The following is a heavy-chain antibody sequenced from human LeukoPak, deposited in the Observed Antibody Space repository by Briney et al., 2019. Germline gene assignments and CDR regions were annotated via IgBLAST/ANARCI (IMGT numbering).Heavy chain of an antibody. CDR2: INTDSSDI. J-gene: IGHJ4*02. CDR3: ARDTFQPGLIDY. CDR1: GFTFSRYA. V-gene: IGHV3-21*05. Sequence: GGSLRLSCAASGFTFSRYAMNWVRQAPGKGLEWVSYINTDSSDIHYADSVKGRFTISRDNARNTLYLQLSSLRAEDSGVYYCARDTFQPGLIDYWGQGTLVTVSS. D-gene: IGHD2-2*01.